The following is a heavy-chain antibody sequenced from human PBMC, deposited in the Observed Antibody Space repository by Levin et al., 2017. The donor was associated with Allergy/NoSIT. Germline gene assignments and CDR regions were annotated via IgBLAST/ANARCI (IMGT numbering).Heavy chain of an antibody. Sequence: GESLKISCKGSGYSFTSYWISWVRQMPGKGLEWMGRIDPSDSYTNYSPSFQGHVTISADKSISTAYLQWSSLKASDTAMYYCASHDIVVVPAAMEDYYYYYYMDVWGKGTTVTVSS. CDR2: IDPSDSYT. D-gene: IGHD2-2*01. CDR1: GYSFTSYW. V-gene: IGHV5-10-1*01. J-gene: IGHJ6*03. CDR3: ASHDIVVVPAAMEDYYYYYYMDV.